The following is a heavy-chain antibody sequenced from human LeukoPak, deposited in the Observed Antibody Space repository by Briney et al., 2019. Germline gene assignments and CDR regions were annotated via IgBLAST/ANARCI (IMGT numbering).Heavy chain of an antibody. J-gene: IGHJ3*02. CDR2: IRYDGSNK. CDR3: AKFGYCSSTSCYKEELDAFDI. CDR1: GFTFNTYA. V-gene: IGHV3-30*02. D-gene: IGHD2-2*02. Sequence: PGGSLRLSCAASGFTFNTYAMHWVRQAPGKGLEWVAFIRYDGSNKYYADSVKGRFTISRDNSKNTLYLQMNSLRAEDTAVYYCAKFGYCSSTSCYKEELDAFDIWGQGTMVTVSS.